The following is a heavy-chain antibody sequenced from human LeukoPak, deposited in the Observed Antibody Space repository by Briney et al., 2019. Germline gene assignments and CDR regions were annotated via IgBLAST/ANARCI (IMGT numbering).Heavy chain of an antibody. CDR3: ARLRMALLAYFDY. CDR1: GGSFSGYY. CDR2: INHSGST. Sequence: SETLSLTCAVYGGSFSGYYWSWIRQPPGKGLEWIGEINHSGSTNYNPSLKSRVTISVDTSKNQFSLKLSSVTAADTAVYYCARLRMALLAYFDYWGQGTLVTVSS. J-gene: IGHJ4*02. V-gene: IGHV4-34*01. D-gene: IGHD2-8*01.